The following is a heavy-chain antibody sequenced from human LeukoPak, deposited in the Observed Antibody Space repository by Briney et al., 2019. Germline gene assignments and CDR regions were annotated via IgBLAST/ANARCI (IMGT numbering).Heavy chain of an antibody. V-gene: IGHV3-23*01. CDR2: ISGSGGST. Sequence: PGGSLRLSCAASGFTFSSYAMSWVRRAPGKGLERVSAISGSGGSTYYADSVKGRFTISRDNSKNTLYLQMNSLRAEDTAVYYCAGRSSSWYYFDYWGQGTLVTVSS. CDR1: GFTFSSYA. J-gene: IGHJ4*02. D-gene: IGHD6-13*01. CDR3: AGRSSSWYYFDY.